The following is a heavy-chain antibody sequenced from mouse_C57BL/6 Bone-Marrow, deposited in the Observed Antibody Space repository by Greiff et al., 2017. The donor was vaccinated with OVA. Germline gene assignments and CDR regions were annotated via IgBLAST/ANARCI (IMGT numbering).Heavy chain of an antibody. CDR3: ARNFGGYYPYFDY. CDR1: GFSLTSYG. J-gene: IGHJ2*01. V-gene: IGHV2-2*01. D-gene: IGHD2-3*01. CDR2: IWSGGST. Sequence: VQVVESGPGLVQPSQCLSITCTVSGFSLTSYGVHWVRQSPGKGLEWLGVIWSGGSTDYNAAFISRLSISTDNSKSQVFFKMNSLHADDTAIYYCARNFGGYYPYFDYWGQGTTLTVSS.